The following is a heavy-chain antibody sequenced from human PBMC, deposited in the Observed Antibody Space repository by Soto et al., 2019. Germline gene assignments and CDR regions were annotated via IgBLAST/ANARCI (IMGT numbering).Heavy chain of an antibody. D-gene: IGHD2-15*01. Sequence: GGSLRLSCAASGFTFSSYGMHWVRQAPGKGLEWVAVIWYDGSNKYYADSVKGRFTISRDNSKNTLYLQMNSLRAEDTAVYYCAAETGYCSGGSCYPMETNWFDPWGQGTLVTVSS. J-gene: IGHJ5*02. V-gene: IGHV3-33*01. CDR3: AAETGYCSGGSCYPMETNWFDP. CDR2: IWYDGSNK. CDR1: GFTFSSYG.